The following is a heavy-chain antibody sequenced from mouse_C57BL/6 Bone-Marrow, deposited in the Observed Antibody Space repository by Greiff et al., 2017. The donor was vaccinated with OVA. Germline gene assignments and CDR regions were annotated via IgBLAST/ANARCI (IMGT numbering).Heavy chain of an antibody. CDR2: ISYSGST. J-gene: IGHJ2*01. CDR3: ARWGVLYYGSSYGYFDY. V-gene: IGHV3-8*01. CDR1: GYSITSDY. D-gene: IGHD1-1*01. Sequence: VQLQQSGPGLAKPSQTLSLTCSVTGYSITSDYWNWIRKFPGNKLEYMGYISYSGSTYSNPSLKRRISITRDTSKNQYYLQLNSVTTEDTATYYCARWGVLYYGSSYGYFDYWGQGTTLTVSS.